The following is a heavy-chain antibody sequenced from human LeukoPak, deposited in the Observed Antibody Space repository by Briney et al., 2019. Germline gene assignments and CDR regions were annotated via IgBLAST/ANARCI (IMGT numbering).Heavy chain of an antibody. CDR3: ARHWEGVECDAFDI. Sequence: GGSLRLSCAASGFTFEIYWMSWVRQAPGKGLEWVANIRKDGSEKNYVDSVKGRFTISRDNAKNSLYLQMNSLRADDTALYYCARHWEGVECDAFDIWGQGTMVTVSS. CDR1: GFTFEIYW. D-gene: IGHD1-26*01. V-gene: IGHV3-7*04. J-gene: IGHJ3*02. CDR2: IRKDGSEK.